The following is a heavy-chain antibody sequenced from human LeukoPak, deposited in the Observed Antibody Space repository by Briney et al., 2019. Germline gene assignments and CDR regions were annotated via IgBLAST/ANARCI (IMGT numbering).Heavy chain of an antibody. CDR3: ARRDYCTSTTCYESYNWFDP. CDR1: GGSFSGYY. Sequence: PSETLSLTCAVYGGSFSGYYWSWIRRPPGKGLEWIGEINHSGSTNYSPPLKRRVTISVDTSNNQFSLKLSSVTAADTAVYYCARRDYCTSTTCYESYNWFDPWGQGTLVTVSS. V-gene: IGHV4-34*01. J-gene: IGHJ5*02. CDR2: INHSGST. D-gene: IGHD2-2*01.